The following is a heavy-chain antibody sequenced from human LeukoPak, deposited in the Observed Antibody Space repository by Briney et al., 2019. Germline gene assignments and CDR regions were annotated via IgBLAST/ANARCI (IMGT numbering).Heavy chain of an antibody. CDR1: GDSFSSNSVA. D-gene: IGHD3-16*01. CDR3: ARGILGGAAGLNY. Sequence: SQTLSLTCAISGDSFSSNSVAWDWIRQSPSRGLEWLGRTFYRSKWYHVYAISVKSRTTINADTSKNQFSLLLNSVTPEDTAVYYCARGILGGAAGLNYWGQGTLVTVSS. V-gene: IGHV6-1*01. J-gene: IGHJ4*02. CDR2: TFYRSKWYH.